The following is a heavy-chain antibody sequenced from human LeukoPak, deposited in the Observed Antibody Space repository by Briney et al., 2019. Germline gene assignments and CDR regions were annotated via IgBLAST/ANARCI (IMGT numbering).Heavy chain of an antibody. CDR3: ARGGGLDV. CDR2: INHNGNVN. J-gene: IGHJ6*02. Sequence: HPGGSLRLSCAASEFTFSSYSMNWVHQAPGKGLEWVASINHNGNVNYYVDSVKGRFTISRDNAKNSLYLQMSNLRAEDTAVYFCARGGGLDVWGQGATVTVSS. D-gene: IGHD3-16*01. CDR1: EFTFSSYS. V-gene: IGHV3-7*03.